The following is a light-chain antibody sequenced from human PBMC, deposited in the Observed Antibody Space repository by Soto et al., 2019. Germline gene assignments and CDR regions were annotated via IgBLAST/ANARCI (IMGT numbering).Light chain of an antibody. Sequence: DIHMNKSPSSLSAYVGDRVNITCRASQSITTYLNWYQQKPGKAPKLLIYDASSLESGVPSRFSGSGSGTDFTLTIGSLQPEDFATYYCQQSRAFGQGTKVDIK. CDR1: QSITTY. V-gene: IGKV1-39*01. CDR3: QQSRA. J-gene: IGKJ1*01. CDR2: DAS.